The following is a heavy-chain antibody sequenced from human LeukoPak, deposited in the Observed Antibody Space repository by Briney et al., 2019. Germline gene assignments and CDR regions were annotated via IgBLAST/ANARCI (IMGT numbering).Heavy chain of an antibody. Sequence: GGSLRLSCAASGFTFSDYYMSWIRQAPGKGLEWVSCISSSGSTIYYADSVKGRFTISRDNAKNSLYLQMNSLRAEDTAVYYCAREHIYGYRYGMDVWGQGTTVTVSS. CDR3: AREHIYGYRYGMDV. V-gene: IGHV3-11*04. J-gene: IGHJ6*02. D-gene: IGHD5-18*01. CDR1: GFTFSDYY. CDR2: ISSSGSTI.